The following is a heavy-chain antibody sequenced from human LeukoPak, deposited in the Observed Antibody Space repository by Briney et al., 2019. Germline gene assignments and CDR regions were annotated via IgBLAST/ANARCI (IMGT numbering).Heavy chain of an antibody. CDR2: MNPNSGNT. CDR1: GYTFTSYD. V-gene: IGHV1-8*03. J-gene: IGHJ6*03. CDR3: ARGPIFRQVPAAYDYYYYYMDV. Sequence: ASVKVSCKASGYTFTSYDINWVRQATGQGLEWMGWMNPNSGNTGYAQKFQGRVTITRNTSISTAYMELSSLRSEDTAVYYCARGPIFRQVPAAYDYYYYYMDVWGKGTTVTVPS. D-gene: IGHD2-2*01.